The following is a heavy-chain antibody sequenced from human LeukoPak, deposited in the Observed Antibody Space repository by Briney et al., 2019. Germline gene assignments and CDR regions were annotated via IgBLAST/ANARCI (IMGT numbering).Heavy chain of an antibody. Sequence: VGSLTLSCAASGFTFDEYAMHWVRQVPGKGLQWVSVITGSGTGTDYADSVKGRFTISRDNSRNSLYLQMNSLRIEDTALYYCAKDMDHYDFWTGGFDPWGQGTLVTVSS. CDR1: GFTFDEYA. V-gene: IGHV3-43*02. CDR2: ITGSGTGT. D-gene: IGHD3-3*01. CDR3: AKDMDHYDFWTGGFDP. J-gene: IGHJ5*02.